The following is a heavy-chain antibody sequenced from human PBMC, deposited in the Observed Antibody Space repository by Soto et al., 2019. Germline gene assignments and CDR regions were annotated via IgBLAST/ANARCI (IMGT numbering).Heavy chain of an antibody. V-gene: IGHV4-34*01. CDR3: ARGRLGYCSGGSCYSRDFAFDI. J-gene: IGHJ3*02. Sequence: QVQLQQWGAGLLKPSETLSLTCAVYGGSFSGYYWSWIRQPPGKGLEWIGEINHSGSTNYNPSLMSRVTISVDTSKNQFSLKLSSVTAADTAVYYCARGRLGYCSGGSCYSRDFAFDIWGQGTMVTVSS. D-gene: IGHD2-15*01. CDR1: GGSFSGYY. CDR2: INHSGST.